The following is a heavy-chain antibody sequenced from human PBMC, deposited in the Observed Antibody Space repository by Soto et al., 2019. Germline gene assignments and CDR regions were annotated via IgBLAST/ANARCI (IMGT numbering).Heavy chain of an antibody. CDR1: GFSFRSYA. D-gene: IGHD1-26*01. J-gene: IGHJ4*02. Sequence: EVQLLESGGDLVQPGGSPRLSCAASGFSFRSYAMGWVRQAPGKGLNWVSSISAGGDGTYYADSVKGRFTISRDNSKNTVYLQMTSLSADDTAVYYCADGGRYPYYWGPGTLVTVSS. CDR3: ADGGRYPYY. V-gene: IGHV3-23*01. CDR2: ISAGGDGT.